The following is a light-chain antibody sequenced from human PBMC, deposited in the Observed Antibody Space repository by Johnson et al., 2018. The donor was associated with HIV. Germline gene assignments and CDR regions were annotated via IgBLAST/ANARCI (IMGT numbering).Light chain of an antibody. V-gene: IGLV1-51*01. CDR1: SSNIGNNY. CDR2: YNN. J-gene: IGLJ1*01. Sequence: QPVLTQPPSVSAAPGQKVTISCSGSSSNIGNNYVSWYQQLPGTAPKLLIYYNNRRPSGVPDRFSGSKSGTSATLGITGLQTGDEADYFGGTWDNSLRTAFLGTGTKVTVL. CDR3: GTWDNSLRTAF.